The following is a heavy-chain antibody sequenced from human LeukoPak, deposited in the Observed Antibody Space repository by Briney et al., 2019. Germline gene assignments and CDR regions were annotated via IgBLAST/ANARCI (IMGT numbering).Heavy chain of an antibody. J-gene: IGHJ4*01. D-gene: IGHD3-16*01. CDR3: ARGWGVDY. Sequence: GGSLRLSCAASGFTFSTYSMNWVRQAPGKGLEWVSAISNSGYTYYADSLKGRVTISRDNAKSSLYLQMNSLRAEDTAVYYCARGWGVDYWGQGTLVTVSS. CDR1: GFTFSTYS. CDR2: ISNSGYT. V-gene: IGHV3-21*01.